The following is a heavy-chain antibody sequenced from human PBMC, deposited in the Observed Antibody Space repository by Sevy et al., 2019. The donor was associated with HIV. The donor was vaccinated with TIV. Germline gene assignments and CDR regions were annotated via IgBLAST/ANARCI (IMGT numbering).Heavy chain of an antibody. CDR3: ARGYYDFWSGCYRHDAFDS. D-gene: IGHD3-3*01. V-gene: IGHV1-18*01. CDR2: ISAYNGDT. CDR1: GYTFTSYG. Sequence: ASVKVSCKASGYTFTSYGISWVRQAPGQGLEWMGWISAYNGDTNYSQKLQGRVTMTTDTSTSTAYMELTSLRSDDTAVYFCARGYYDFWSGCYRHDAFDSWGQGTRVTVS. J-gene: IGHJ3*02.